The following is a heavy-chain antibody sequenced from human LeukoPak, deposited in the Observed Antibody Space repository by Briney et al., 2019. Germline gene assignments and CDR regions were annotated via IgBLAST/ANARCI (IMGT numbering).Heavy chain of an antibody. J-gene: IGHJ3*01. Sequence: SETLSLTCTVSGGSISSGSYYWSWIRQPAGKGLEWIGRIYTSGSTNYNPSLKSRATISVDTSKNQFSLKLRSVTAADTAVYYCARISSSNWYNERGAFDVWGQGTMVTVSS. CDR1: GGSISSGSYY. D-gene: IGHD6-13*01. V-gene: IGHV4-61*02. CDR3: ARISSSNWYNERGAFDV. CDR2: IYTSGST.